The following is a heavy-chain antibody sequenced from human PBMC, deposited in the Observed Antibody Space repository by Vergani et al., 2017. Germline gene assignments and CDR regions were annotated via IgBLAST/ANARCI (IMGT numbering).Heavy chain of an antibody. CDR3: ARYNIEGGSSWTYYYYYYMDV. CDR2: INHSGST. Sequence: QVQLQQWGAGLLKPSETLSLTCAVYGGSFSGYYWSWIRQPPGKGLEWIGEINHSGSTNYNPSLKSRVTISVDTSKNQFSLKLSSVTAADTAVYYCARYNIEGGSSWTYYYYYYMDVWGKGP. J-gene: IGHJ6*03. D-gene: IGHD6-13*01. CDR1: GGSFSGYY. V-gene: IGHV4-34*01.